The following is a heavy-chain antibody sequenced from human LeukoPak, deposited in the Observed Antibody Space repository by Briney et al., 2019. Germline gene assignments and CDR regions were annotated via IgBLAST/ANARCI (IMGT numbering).Heavy chain of an antibody. D-gene: IGHD2-21*02. J-gene: IGHJ6*02. CDR1: GGSISSGDYY. Sequence: PSETLSLTCTVSGGSISSGDYYWSWIRQPPGKGLEWIGYIYYSGSTYYNPSLKSRVTISVDTSKNQFSLKLSSVTAADTAVYYCARAYCGGDCYTVYSGYYYGMDVWGQGTTATVSS. CDR2: IYYSGST. CDR3: ARAYCGGDCYTVYSGYYYGMDV. V-gene: IGHV4-30-4*01.